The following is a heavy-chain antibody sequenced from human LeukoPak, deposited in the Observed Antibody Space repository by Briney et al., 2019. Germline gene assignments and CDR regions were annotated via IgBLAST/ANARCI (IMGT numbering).Heavy chain of an antibody. D-gene: IGHD3-22*01. Sequence: SETLSLTCTVSGVSISRGSHYWSWLRQPAGTGLEWIGRIHTIGNTNYSPSLWRRVTISVDTSKNQFSLRLSSVTAADTAVYYCARVTGYMIEDYFDYWGQGTLVTVSS. J-gene: IGHJ4*02. CDR1: GVSISRGSHY. V-gene: IGHV4-61*02. CDR2: IHTIGNT. CDR3: ARVTGYMIEDYFDY.